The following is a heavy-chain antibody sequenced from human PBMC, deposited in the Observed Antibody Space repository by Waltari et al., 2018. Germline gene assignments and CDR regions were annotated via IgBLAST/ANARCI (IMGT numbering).Heavy chain of an antibody. CDR1: GFTFSNAW. J-gene: IGHJ4*02. Sequence: EVQLVESGGGLVKPGGSLRLSCAASGFTFSNAWMSWVRQAPGKGLEWVGRIKSKTDGGTTDYAAPVKGRFTISRDDSKNTLYLQMNSLKTEDTAVYYCASWRGRIQFDYWGQGTLVTVSS. CDR3: ASWRGRIQFDY. D-gene: IGHD3-3*01. CDR2: IKSKTDGGTT. V-gene: IGHV3-15*01.